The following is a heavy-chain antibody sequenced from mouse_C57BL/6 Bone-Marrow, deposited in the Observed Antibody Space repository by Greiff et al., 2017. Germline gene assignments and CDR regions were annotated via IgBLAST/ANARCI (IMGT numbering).Heavy chain of an antibody. J-gene: IGHJ4*01. CDR3: TTPIYYAMDY. Sequence: VHVKQSGAELVRPGASVKLSCTASGFNIKDDYMHWVKQRPEQGLEWIGWIDPENGDTEYASKFQGKATITADTSSNTAYLQLSSLTSEDTAVYYGTTPIYYAMDYWGQGTSVTVSS. V-gene: IGHV14-4*01. CDR1: GFNIKDDY. CDR2: IDPENGDT.